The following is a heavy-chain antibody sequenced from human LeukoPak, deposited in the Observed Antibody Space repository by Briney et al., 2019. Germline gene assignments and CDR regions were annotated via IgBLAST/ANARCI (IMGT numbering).Heavy chain of an antibody. CDR3: AKDPQNIVVVTAPGY. CDR2: ISGSGGST. Sequence: GGSLRLSCAASGFTFSSYAVSWVRQAPGKGLEWVSAISGSGGSTYYADSVKGRFTISRDNSKNTLYLQMNSLRAEDTAVYYCAKDPQNIVVVTAPGYWGQGTLVTVSS. D-gene: IGHD2-21*02. V-gene: IGHV3-23*01. J-gene: IGHJ4*02. CDR1: GFTFSSYA.